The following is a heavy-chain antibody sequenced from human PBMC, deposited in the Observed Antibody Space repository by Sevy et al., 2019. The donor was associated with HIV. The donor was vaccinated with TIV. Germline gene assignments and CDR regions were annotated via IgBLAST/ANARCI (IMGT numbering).Heavy chain of an antibody. J-gene: IGHJ4*02. CDR2: ISYDGSNK. Sequence: GGSLRLSCAASGFTFSSYGMHWVRQAPGKGLEWVAVISYDGSNKYYADSMKGRFTISRDISKNTLYLQMNSLRAEDTAVYYCAKVDYWGQGTLVTVSS. V-gene: IGHV3-30*18. CDR1: GFTFSSYG. CDR3: AKVDY.